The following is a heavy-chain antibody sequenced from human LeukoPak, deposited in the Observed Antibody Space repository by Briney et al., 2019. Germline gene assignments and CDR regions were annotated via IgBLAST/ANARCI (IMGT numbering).Heavy chain of an antibody. D-gene: IGHD6-19*01. V-gene: IGHV5-10-1*01. CDR2: IDPSDSYT. CDR3: ARHITVAGNDY. Sequence: GESLQISCQGSGSSFTSYWITWGRPLPGKGLEWMGRIDPSDSYTNYSPSFQGHVTISADTSISTAYLQWSSLKASDTAMYYCARHITVAGNDYWGQGTLVTVSS. CDR1: GSSFTSYW. J-gene: IGHJ4*02.